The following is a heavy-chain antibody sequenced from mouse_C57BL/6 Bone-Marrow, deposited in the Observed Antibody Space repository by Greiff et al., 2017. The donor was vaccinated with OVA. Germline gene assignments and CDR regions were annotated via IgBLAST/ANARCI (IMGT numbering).Heavy chain of an antibody. Sequence: DVQLVESGGGLVQPGGSLKLSCAASGFTFSDYYMYWVRQTPEKRLEWVAYISNGGGSTYYPDTVKGRFTISRDNAKNTLYLQMSRLKSEDTAMYYCARSRGNYFAYWGQGTLVTVSA. V-gene: IGHV5-12*01. CDR1: GFTFSDYY. CDR3: ARSRGNYFAY. CDR2: ISNGGGST. D-gene: IGHD2-1*01. J-gene: IGHJ3*01.